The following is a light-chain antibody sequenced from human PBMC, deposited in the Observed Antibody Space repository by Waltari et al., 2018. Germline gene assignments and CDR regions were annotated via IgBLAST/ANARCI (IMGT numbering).Light chain of an antibody. CDR2: HTS. V-gene: IGKV3-20*01. CDR3: QKYDSLPAT. J-gene: IGKJ1*01. CDR1: QSVSRY. Sequence: EIAFTQSPGPLSLSPGETSPPSCRANQSVSRYLAWYQLRPGQAPRLLIYHTSIRATGIPDRFSGSGSGTDFTLTINRLEPEDFAVYYCQKYDSLPATFGQGTKVEIK.